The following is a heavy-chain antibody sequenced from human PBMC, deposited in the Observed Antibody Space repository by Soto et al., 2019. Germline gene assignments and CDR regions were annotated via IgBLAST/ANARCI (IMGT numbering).Heavy chain of an antibody. J-gene: IGHJ4*02. V-gene: IGHV3-74*01. CDR1: GFSFSNYL. D-gene: IGHD6-19*01. CDR2: INSDGSST. Sequence: EVQLVESGGGLAQPGGSLRVSCAASGFSFSNYLMHWVRQVPGKGRVWVSRINSDGSSTNYADSVKGRFTISRDNAKNTLNLQMSSLRAEDTAVYFCARGRGSSGWYFDYWGQGTLVTVSS. CDR3: ARGRGSSGWYFDY.